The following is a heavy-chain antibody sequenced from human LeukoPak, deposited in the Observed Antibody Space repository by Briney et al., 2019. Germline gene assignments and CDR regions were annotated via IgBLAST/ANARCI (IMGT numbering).Heavy chain of an antibody. J-gene: IGHJ4*02. CDR3: ARPLGFGEPSRFDY. D-gene: IGHD3-10*01. Sequence: SETLSLTCTVSGGSISSYYWSWIRQPPGKGLEWIGYIYYSGSTNYNPSLKSRVTISVDTSKNQFSLKLSSVTAADTAVYYCARPLGFGEPSRFDYWGQGTLVTVSS. CDR2: IYYSGST. V-gene: IGHV4-59*01. CDR1: GGSISSYY.